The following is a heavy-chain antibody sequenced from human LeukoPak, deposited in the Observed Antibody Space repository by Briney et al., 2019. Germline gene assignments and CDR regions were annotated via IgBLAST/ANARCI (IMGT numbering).Heavy chain of an antibody. Sequence: SETLSLTCSVSGYSISRTNYYWSWIRQPPGRGLEWVGYIYYSVSTNYNPSLKSRVTISVDTSKNQFSLKLSSVTAADTAVYYCARDLPYDSSGYYSNQGRGWFDPWGQGTLVTVSS. CDR2: IYYSVST. J-gene: IGHJ5*02. CDR3: ARDLPYDSSGYYSNQGRGWFDP. D-gene: IGHD3-22*01. V-gene: IGHV4-61*01. CDR1: GYSISRTNYY.